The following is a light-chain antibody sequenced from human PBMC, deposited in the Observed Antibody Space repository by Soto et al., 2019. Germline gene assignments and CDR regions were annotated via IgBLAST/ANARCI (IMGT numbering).Light chain of an antibody. Sequence: EIVMTQSPATPSVSPGERATLSCRASQSVSSNLAWYQQKPGQAPRLLIYGASTRATGIPARFSGSGSGTEFTLTISSLQSQEFAVYYCQQYNNWPPFTFGTGTKVDIK. CDR2: GAS. J-gene: IGKJ3*01. V-gene: IGKV3D-15*01. CDR3: QQYNNWPPFT. CDR1: QSVSSN.